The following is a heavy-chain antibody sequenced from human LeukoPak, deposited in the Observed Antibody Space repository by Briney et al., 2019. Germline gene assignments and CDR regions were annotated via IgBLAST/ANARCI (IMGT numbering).Heavy chain of an antibody. CDR2: IYYSGST. CDR3: ARVNYYDSSGYYYQPYYFDY. J-gene: IGHJ4*02. CDR1: GGSISSGGYY. Sequence: SQTLSLTCTVSGGSISSGGYYWSWIRQHPGKGLEWIGYIYYSGSTYYNPSLKSRVTISVDTSKNQFSLKLSSVTAADTAVYYCARVNYYDSSGYYYQPYYFDYWGQGTLVAVSS. V-gene: IGHV4-31*03. D-gene: IGHD3-22*01.